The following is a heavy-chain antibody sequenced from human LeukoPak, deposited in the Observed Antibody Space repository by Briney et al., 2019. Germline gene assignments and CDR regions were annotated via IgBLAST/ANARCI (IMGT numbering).Heavy chain of an antibody. CDR2: IKQDGSEK. J-gene: IGHJ4*02. Sequence: GGSLRLSCAASGFTFSSYRMSWVRQAPGKGLEWVANIKQDGSEKYYVDSVKGRFTISRDNAKNSLYLQMNSLRAEDTAVYYCAREPEGGNVDYWGQGTLVTVSS. CDR3: AREPEGGNVDY. D-gene: IGHD1-1*01. V-gene: IGHV3-7*03. CDR1: GFTFSSYR.